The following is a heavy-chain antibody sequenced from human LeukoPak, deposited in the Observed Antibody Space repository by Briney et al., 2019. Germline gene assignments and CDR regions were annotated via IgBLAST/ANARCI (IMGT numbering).Heavy chain of an antibody. V-gene: IGHV4-39*01. CDR2: IYYSGST. D-gene: IGHD3-3*01. J-gene: IGHJ4*02. CDR3: ARHGGDY. Sequence: SEALSLTCTASGGSISSSSYYWGWIRQPPGKGLEWIGSIYYSGSTYYNPSLKSRVTISVDTSKNQFSLKLSSVTAADTAVYYCARHGGDYWGQGTLVTVSS. CDR1: GGSISSSSYY.